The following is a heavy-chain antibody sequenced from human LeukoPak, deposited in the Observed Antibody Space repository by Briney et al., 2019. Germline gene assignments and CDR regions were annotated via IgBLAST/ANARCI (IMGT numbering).Heavy chain of an antibody. CDR1: GFTFSGYA. CDR3: AKSKDVVPAAIYFDY. CDR2: ISGSGGST. V-gene: IGHV3-23*01. D-gene: IGHD2-2*02. J-gene: IGHJ4*02. Sequence: VGSLRLSCAASGFTFSGYAMSWVRQAPGKGLEWVSAISGSGGSTYYADSVKGRFTISRDNSKNTLYLQMNSLRAEDTAVYYCAKSKDVVPAAIYFDYWGQGTLVTVSS.